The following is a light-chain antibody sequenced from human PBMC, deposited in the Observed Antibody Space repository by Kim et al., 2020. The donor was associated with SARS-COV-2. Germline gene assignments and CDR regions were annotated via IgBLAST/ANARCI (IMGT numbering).Light chain of an antibody. V-gene: IGKV3-20*01. J-gene: IGKJ1*01. CDR1: QSVRSSS. Sequence: TVLTQSPGTLSLSPGERATLSCRASQSVRSSSLAWYQQKPGQAPRLLIYGASSRATGIPDRFSGSGSGTDFTLTISRLESEDSAVYYCRLYGGLPTFGQGSKVEIK. CDR3: RLYGGLPT. CDR2: GAS.